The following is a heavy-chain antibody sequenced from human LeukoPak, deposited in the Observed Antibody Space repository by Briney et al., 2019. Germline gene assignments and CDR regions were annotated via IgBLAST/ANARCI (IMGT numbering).Heavy chain of an antibody. CDR1: GYTLTELS. V-gene: IGHV1-24*01. J-gene: IGHJ5*02. D-gene: IGHD3-22*01. CDR2: FDPEDGET. CDR3: ATGYYDSSGYYVNWFDP. Sequence: ASVKVSFKVSGYTLTELSMHWVRQAPGKGLEWMGGFDPEDGETIYAQKFQGRVTMTEDRSTDTAYMELSSLRSEDTAVYYCATGYYDSSGYYVNWFDPWGQGTLVTVSS.